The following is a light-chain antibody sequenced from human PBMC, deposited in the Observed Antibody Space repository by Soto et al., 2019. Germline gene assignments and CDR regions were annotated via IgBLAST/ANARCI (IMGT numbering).Light chain of an antibody. J-gene: IGKJ1*01. CDR3: QQSYSTLRT. Sequence: DIQMTQSPSSLSASVGDRVTITCLASQSISSYLNWYQQKPGKAPKLLIYDATNLQSGVPSRFSGSGSGTDFTLTISSLQPEDFATYYCQQSYSTLRTFGQGTKVDIK. V-gene: IGKV1-39*01. CDR2: DAT. CDR1: QSISSY.